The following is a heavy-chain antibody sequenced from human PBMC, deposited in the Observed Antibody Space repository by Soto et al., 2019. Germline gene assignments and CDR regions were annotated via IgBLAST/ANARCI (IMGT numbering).Heavy chain of an antibody. CDR2: IDNSGST. CDR3: AGAVSDFDVRRYRTSYFDQ. CDR1: CASVITGVYC. J-gene: IGHJ4*02. D-gene: IGHD3-10*02. Sequence: SATLSLTCTVSCASVITGVYCWTWIGQHPGKGLEWIGYIDNSGSTYYNPSLTGRVDISVDTSKNQFSLNLQSVTAADTAFYYCAGAVSDFDVRRYRTSYFDQWGQGILVTVSS. V-gene: IGHV4-31*03.